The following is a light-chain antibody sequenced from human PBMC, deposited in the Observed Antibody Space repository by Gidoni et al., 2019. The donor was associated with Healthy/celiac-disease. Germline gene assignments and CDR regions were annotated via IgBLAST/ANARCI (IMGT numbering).Light chain of an antibody. J-gene: IGKJ1*01. V-gene: IGKV3-20*01. CDR3: QQYGSSPRT. CDR2: GAS. Sequence: IVLPHSPGPLSLSPGGRATFPCRASQSVSSSYLPWYQQKPGQAPRLLIYGASSRATGIPDRCSGSGSGTDFTLTISRLEPEDFAVYYCQQYGSSPRTFGQGTKVEIK. CDR1: QSVSSSY.